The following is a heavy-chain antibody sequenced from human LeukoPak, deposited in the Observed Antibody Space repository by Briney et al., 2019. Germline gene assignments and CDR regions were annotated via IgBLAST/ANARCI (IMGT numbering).Heavy chain of an antibody. V-gene: IGHV1-2*02. CDR2: INPNSGGT. J-gene: IGHJ5*02. CDR3: ARDRDSSWYFGP. CDR1: GYTFTGYY. D-gene: IGHD6-13*01. Sequence: ASVKVSCKASGYTFTGYYMHWGRQAPGQGLEWMGWINPNSGGTNYAQKFQGRVTMTRDTSISTAYMELSRLRSDDTAVYYCARDRDSSWYFGPWGQGTLVTVSS.